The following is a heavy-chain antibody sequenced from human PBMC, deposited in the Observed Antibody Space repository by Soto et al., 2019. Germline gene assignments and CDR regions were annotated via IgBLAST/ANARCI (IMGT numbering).Heavy chain of an antibody. CDR2: IYWDDDK. Sequence: QITLKESGPPLVKPTQTLTLTCTFSGFSLSTSGVGVGWIRQPPGKALEWLALIYWDDDKRYSPSLKSRLTITKDTSKNQVVLTMTNMDPVDTATYYCAHTGCYSSTSCRTNNWFDPWGQGTLVTVSS. CDR3: AHTGCYSSTSCRTNNWFDP. D-gene: IGHD2-2*01. CDR1: GFSLSTSGVG. J-gene: IGHJ5*02. V-gene: IGHV2-5*02.